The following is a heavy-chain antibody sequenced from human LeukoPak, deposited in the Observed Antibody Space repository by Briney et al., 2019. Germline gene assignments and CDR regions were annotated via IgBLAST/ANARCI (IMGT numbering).Heavy chain of an antibody. Sequence: GGSLRLSCAASGFIFSSYSMNWVRHAPGKGLAWVSSISSTSTYIHYADSLKGRFTISRDNARNSLYLQINSLRVEDTAVYYCARVQRGEMATFDYWGQGTLVTVSS. CDR2: ISSTSTYI. V-gene: IGHV3-21*01. CDR3: ARVQRGEMATFDY. CDR1: GFIFSSYS. J-gene: IGHJ4*02. D-gene: IGHD5-24*01.